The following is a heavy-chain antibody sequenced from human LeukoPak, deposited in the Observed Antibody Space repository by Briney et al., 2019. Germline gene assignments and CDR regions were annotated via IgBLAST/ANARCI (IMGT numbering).Heavy chain of an antibody. CDR2: IYHSGST. CDR3: ASANYYYYYYMDV. Sequence: PSETLSLTCAVSGGSISSSNWWSWVRQPPGKGLEWIGEIYHSGSTNYNPSLKSRVTISVDTSKNQFSLKLSSVTAADTAVYYCASANYYYYYYMDVWGKGTTVTVSS. CDR1: GGSISSSNW. J-gene: IGHJ6*03. V-gene: IGHV4-4*02.